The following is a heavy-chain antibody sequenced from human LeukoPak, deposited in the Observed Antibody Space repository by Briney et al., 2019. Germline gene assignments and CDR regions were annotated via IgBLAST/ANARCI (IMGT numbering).Heavy chain of an antibody. CDR2: ISGSGGST. CDR3: AKERGLYYYYGSGSPDYFDY. Sequence: GGSLRLSCAASGFTFSSYAMSWVSQAPGKGLEWDSAISGSGGSTYYADSVKGRFTISRDNSKNTLYLQMNSLRAEDTAVYYCAKERGLYYYYGSGSPDYFDYWGQGTLVTVSS. J-gene: IGHJ4*02. V-gene: IGHV3-23*01. D-gene: IGHD3-10*01. CDR1: GFTFSSYA.